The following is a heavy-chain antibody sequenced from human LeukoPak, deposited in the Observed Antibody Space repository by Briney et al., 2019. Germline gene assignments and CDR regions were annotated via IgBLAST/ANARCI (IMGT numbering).Heavy chain of an antibody. V-gene: IGHV3-72*01. CDR1: GFTFSDHY. CDR2: TRNKANSYTT. J-gene: IGHJ4*02. Sequence: GGSLRLSCAASGFTFSDHYMDWVRQAPGKGLEWVGRTRNKANSYTTEYAASVKGRFTISRDDSKNYLYLQMNSLKTEDTAVYYCARVQRPLAGYYYGSGRGPYDYWGQGTLVTVSS. D-gene: IGHD3-10*01. CDR3: ARVQRPLAGYYYGSGRGPYDY.